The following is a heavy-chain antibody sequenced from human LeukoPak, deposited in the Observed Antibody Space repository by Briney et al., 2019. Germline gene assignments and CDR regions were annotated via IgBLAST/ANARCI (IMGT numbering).Heavy chain of an antibody. V-gene: IGHV3-74*01. CDR1: GFTFSSYW. D-gene: IGHD5-18*01. Sequence: GGSLRLSCAASGFTFSSYWMHWVRQAPGKGLVWVSRISSDGSSTNYADFVKGRFTISRDNARNTLFLQMNSLRAEDTAVYYCAAARYRDTAMVRDYWGQGTRSPSPQ. CDR3: AAARYRDTAMVRDY. CDR2: ISSDGSST. J-gene: IGHJ4*02.